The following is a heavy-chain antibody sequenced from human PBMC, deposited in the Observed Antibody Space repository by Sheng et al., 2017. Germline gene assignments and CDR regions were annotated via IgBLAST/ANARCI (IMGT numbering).Heavy chain of an antibody. Sequence: QVQLVESGGGVVQPGRSLRLSCAASGFTFGSYGMHWVRQAPGKGLEWVALIWYDGSNKYYADSVKGRFAISRDNSKNTLHLQVSSLRAEDTAVYYCARSSMTTVTEIDQWGQEPGHRLL. D-gene: IGHD4-17*01. J-gene: IGHJ4*02. V-gene: IGHV3-33*01. CDR1: GFTFGSYG. CDR2: IWYDGSNK. CDR3: ARSSMTTVTEIDQ.